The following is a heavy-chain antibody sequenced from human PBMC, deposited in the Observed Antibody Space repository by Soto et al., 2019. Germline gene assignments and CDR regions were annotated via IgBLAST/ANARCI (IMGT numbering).Heavy chain of an antibody. Sequence: GGSLRLSCTASGFTFDDYAMHWVRQAPGKGLEWVSGISWHGATVTYADSVKGRFTISRDNAENSLYLQMSSLRVEDTAFYYCAKELSIDFWRAYSDWGQGTLVTVSS. J-gene: IGHJ4*02. D-gene: IGHD3-3*01. CDR3: AKELSIDFWRAYSD. CDR2: ISWHGATV. CDR1: GFTFDDYA. V-gene: IGHV3-9*01.